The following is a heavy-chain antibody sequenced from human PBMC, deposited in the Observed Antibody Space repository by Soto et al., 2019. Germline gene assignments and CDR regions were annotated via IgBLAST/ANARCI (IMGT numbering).Heavy chain of an antibody. D-gene: IGHD3-16*01. CDR1: GASIGSSGYF. CDR3: ARHQGEGWFDP. CDR2: ISYSGSK. J-gene: IGHJ5*02. Sequence: PSETLSLTCTVSGASIGSSGYFWAWIRQAPGKGLEWFGTISYSGSKYYNPSLRNRITISADSSKTQFSLTLSSVTAADTAVYFCARHQGEGWFDPWGQGTLVTV. V-gene: IGHV4-39*01.